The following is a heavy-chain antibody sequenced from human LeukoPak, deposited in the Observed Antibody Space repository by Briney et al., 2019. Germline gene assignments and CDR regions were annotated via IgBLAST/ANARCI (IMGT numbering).Heavy chain of an antibody. J-gene: IGHJ4*02. V-gene: IGHV3-23*01. D-gene: IGHD5-18*01. CDR2: ISGSGGST. Sequence: GGSLRLSCAASGFTFSSYAMSWVRQAPGKGLEWVSAISGSGGSTYYADSVKGRFTISRDNAKNSLYLQMNSLRAEDTAVYYCARDGEGYSYGLHYFDYWGQGTLVTVSS. CDR1: GFTFSSYA. CDR3: ARDGEGYSYGLHYFDY.